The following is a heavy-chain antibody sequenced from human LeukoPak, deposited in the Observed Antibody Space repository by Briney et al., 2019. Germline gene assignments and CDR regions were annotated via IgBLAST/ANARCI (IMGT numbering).Heavy chain of an antibody. Sequence: ASVKVSCKVSGYTLTELSMHWVRQAPGKGLEWMGGFDPEDGETTYAQKFQGRVTMTEDTSTDTAYMELSSLRSEDTAVYYCATGPRGSYYARGFDYWGQGTLVTVSS. V-gene: IGHV1-24*01. J-gene: IGHJ4*02. D-gene: IGHD1-26*01. CDR3: ATGPRGSYYARGFDY. CDR1: GYTLTELS. CDR2: FDPEDGET.